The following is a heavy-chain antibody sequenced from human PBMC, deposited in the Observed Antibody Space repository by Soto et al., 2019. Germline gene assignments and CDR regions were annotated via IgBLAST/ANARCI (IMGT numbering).Heavy chain of an antibody. Sequence: GGSLRLSCAASGFTFSSYSMNWVRQAPEKGLEWVSAIGASDSGTYYADSVKGRFAISRDNSKNTLHLQLNSLRVEDTAIYYCRSKGGSGSHRHRFGLRGQGTPV. V-gene: IGHV3-23*01. D-gene: IGHD3-10*01. CDR2: IGASDSGT. J-gene: IGHJ4*02. CDR3: RSKGGSGSHRHRFGL. CDR1: GFTFSSYS.